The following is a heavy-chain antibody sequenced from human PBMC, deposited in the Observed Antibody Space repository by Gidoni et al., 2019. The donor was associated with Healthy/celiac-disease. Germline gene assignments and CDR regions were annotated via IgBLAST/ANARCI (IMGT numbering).Heavy chain of an antibody. CDR3: ARWGYDSSGYSPH. J-gene: IGHJ4*02. CDR1: GGSISSGGYY. D-gene: IGHD3-22*01. Sequence: QVQLQESGPGRGKPSQTLSLTCTVSGGSISSGGYYWSWIRQHPGKGLEWIGYIYYSGSTYYNPSLKSRVTISVDTSKNQFSLQLSSVTAADPAVYYCARWGYDSSGYSPHWGQVTLVTVSS. CDR2: IYYSGST. V-gene: IGHV4-31*03.